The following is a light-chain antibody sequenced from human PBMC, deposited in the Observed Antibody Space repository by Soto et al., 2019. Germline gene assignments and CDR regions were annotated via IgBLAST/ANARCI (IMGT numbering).Light chain of an antibody. CDR1: SSNIGSNY. CDR2: SNN. J-gene: IGLJ3*02. V-gene: IGLV1-47*02. Sequence: QSVLTQPPSASGTPGQRVTISCSGSSSNIGSNYVYWYQQLPGTAPKLLIYSNNQRPSGVPDRFSGSKSGTSASRAISGLRSEDEADYYCAAWDDSLSGWVFGGGTKLTVL. CDR3: AAWDDSLSGWV.